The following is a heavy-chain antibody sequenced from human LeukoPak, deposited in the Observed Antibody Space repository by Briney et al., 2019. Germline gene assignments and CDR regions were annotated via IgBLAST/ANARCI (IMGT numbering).Heavy chain of an antibody. CDR1: GDSVSSNTAA. J-gene: IGHJ3*02. V-gene: IGHV6-1*01. CDR3: AREVAGTWAFDI. CDR2: TYYRSKWYN. D-gene: IGHD6-19*01. Sequence: SQTLSLTCAISGDSVSSNTAAWNWIRRSPSRGLEWLGRTYYRSKWYNDYAPSVKSRITINPDTSKNQFSLFLNSVTPEDTAVYYCAREVAGTWAFDIWGQGTTVTVSS.